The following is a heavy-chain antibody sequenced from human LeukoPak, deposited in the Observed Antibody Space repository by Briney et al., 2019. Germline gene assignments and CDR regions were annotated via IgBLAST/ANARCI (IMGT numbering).Heavy chain of an antibody. V-gene: IGHV3-7*01. Sequence: GGSLRLSCAVSGFTFSSYWMSWVRQAPGKGLEWVANIKQDGSDKYYVDSVKGRFTISRDNTKNSLYLQMNSLRAEDTAVYYCARDRHSETEGGWFDPWGQGTLVTVSS. CDR3: ARDRHSETEGGWFDP. J-gene: IGHJ5*02. CDR2: IKQDGSDK. D-gene: IGHD1-26*01. CDR1: GFTFSSYW.